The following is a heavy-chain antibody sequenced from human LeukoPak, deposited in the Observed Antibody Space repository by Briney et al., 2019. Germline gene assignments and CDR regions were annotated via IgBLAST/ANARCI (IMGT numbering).Heavy chain of an antibody. CDR3: ARDLGYDFWSGYIGGDY. Sequence: ASVKVSCKASGYTFTSYGISWVRQAPGQGLEWMGWISAYNGNTNYAQKLQGRVTMTTDTSTSTAYMELRSLRSDDTAVYYCARDLGYDFWSGYIGGDYWGQGTLVTVSS. D-gene: IGHD3-3*01. V-gene: IGHV1-18*01. CDR1: GYTFTSYG. J-gene: IGHJ4*02. CDR2: ISAYNGNT.